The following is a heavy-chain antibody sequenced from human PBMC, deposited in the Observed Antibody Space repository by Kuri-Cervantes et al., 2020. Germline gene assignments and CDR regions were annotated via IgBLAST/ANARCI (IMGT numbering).Heavy chain of an antibody. Sequence: GESLKISCAASGFTFSSYSMNWVRQAPGKGLEWVSYISSSSSTIYYSDSVKGRFTISRDNAKNSLYLQMNSLRAEDTAVYYCARDGYDDYEDWFDSWGQGTLVTVSS. V-gene: IGHV3-48*01. D-gene: IGHD4-17*01. J-gene: IGHJ5*01. CDR1: GFTFSSYS. CDR3: ARDGYDDYEDWFDS. CDR2: ISSSSSTI.